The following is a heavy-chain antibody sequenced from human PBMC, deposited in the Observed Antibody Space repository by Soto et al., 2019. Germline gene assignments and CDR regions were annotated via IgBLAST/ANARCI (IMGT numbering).Heavy chain of an antibody. CDR2: IKADGSEK. V-gene: IGHV3-7*03. CDR1: GFTFSNHG. J-gene: IGHJ5*01. D-gene: IGHD1-26*01. CDR3: ARASGVDS. Sequence: EVHLVESGGGLVQPGGSLRLSCAGSGFTFSNHGMNWVRQAPGKGLEWVANIKADGSEKYYVDSVKGRFTISRDHAKNSWYLQMNSLRSENTAGYYCARASGVDSWGPVALGTVSS.